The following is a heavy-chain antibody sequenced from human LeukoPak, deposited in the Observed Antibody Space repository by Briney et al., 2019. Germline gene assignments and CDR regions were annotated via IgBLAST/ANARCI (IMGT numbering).Heavy chain of an antibody. J-gene: IGHJ4*02. Sequence: TGGSLRLSCAASGFTFSSYGMHWVRQAPGKGLEWVAVIWYDGSNKYYADSVKGRFTVSRDNSKNTLYLQMNSLRAEDTAVYYCAKDQSSGWYPTFDYWGQGTLVTVSS. CDR1: GFTFSSYG. V-gene: IGHV3-30*02. D-gene: IGHD6-19*01. CDR2: IWYDGSNK. CDR3: AKDQSSGWYPTFDY.